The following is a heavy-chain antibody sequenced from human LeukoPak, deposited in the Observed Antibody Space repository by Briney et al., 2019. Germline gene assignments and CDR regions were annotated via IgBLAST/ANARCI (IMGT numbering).Heavy chain of an antibody. Sequence: GASVKVSCKTSGHTFTSYYVSWVRQAPGQGLEWMGWISGYNAKTKYVQKFQGRITMTIDTSTTTAYMELRSLTSDDTAVYYCARVRDYYASSDYSDYWGQGTLVTVSS. CDR1: GHTFTSYY. V-gene: IGHV1-18*04. CDR2: ISGYNAKT. CDR3: ARVRDYYASSDYSDY. J-gene: IGHJ4*02. D-gene: IGHD3-22*01.